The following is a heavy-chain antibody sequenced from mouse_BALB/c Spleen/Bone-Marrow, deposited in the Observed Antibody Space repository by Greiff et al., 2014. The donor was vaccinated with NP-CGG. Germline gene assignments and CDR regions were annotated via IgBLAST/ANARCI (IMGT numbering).Heavy chain of an antibody. CDR1: GFTFSSYA. Sequence: DVMLVESGGGLVKPGGSLKLSCAASGFTFSSYAMSWVRQTPEKRLEWVASISSGGSTYYPDSVKGRFTISRDNARNILYLQMSSLRSEDTAMYYCARDGSSYYAVDYWGQGTSVTVSS. CDR3: ARDGSSYYAVDY. J-gene: IGHJ4*01. D-gene: IGHD1-1*01. CDR2: ISSGGST. V-gene: IGHV5-6-5*01.